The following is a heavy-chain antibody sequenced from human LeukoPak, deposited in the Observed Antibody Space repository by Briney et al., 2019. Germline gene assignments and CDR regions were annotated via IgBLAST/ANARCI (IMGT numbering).Heavy chain of an antibody. V-gene: IGHV3-30-3*01. J-gene: IGHJ4*02. Sequence: GGSLRLSCAASGFTFGSYAMHWVRRAPGKGLEWVAVISYDGSNKYYADSVKGRFSISRDNSKNTLYLQMNSLRADDTAVYYCARIGYSISWSGDYWGQGSLVTVSS. CDR1: GFTFGSYA. CDR2: ISYDGSNK. CDR3: ARIGYSISWSGDY. D-gene: IGHD6-13*01.